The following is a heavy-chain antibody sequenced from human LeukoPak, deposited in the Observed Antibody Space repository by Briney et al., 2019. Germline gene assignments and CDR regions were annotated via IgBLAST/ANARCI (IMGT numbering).Heavy chain of an antibody. CDR1: GFTFSHFW. D-gene: IGHD3-22*01. Sequence: GGSLRLSCAASGFTFSHFWMSWVRQAPGKGLEWVAYIKKTGSETYYVDSVKGRFTIFRDNAKNSLYLQMNSLRAEDTAVYYCATPLDYYDSSGYHQGGDWGQGTLVTVSS. V-gene: IGHV3-7*03. CDR2: IKKTGSET. CDR3: ATPLDYYDSSGYHQGGD. J-gene: IGHJ4*02.